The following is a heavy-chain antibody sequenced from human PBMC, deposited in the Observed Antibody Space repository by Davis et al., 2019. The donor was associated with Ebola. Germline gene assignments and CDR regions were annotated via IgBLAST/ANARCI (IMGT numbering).Heavy chain of an antibody. CDR1: GFTFSSYG. V-gene: IGHV3-30*02. J-gene: IGHJ4*02. D-gene: IGHD3-3*01. Sequence: GESLKISCAASGFTFSSYGMHWVRQAPGKGLEWVAVIWYDGSNKYYADSVKGRFTISRDNSKNTLYLQMNSLRAEDTAVYYCAKGGDVLRFLEWLSPRYYFDYWGQGTLVTVSS. CDR3: AKGGDVLRFLEWLSPRYYFDY. CDR2: IWYDGSNK.